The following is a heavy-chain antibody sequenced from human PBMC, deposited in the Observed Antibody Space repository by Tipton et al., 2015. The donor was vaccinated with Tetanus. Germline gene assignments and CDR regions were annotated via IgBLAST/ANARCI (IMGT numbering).Heavy chain of an antibody. Sequence: SLRLSCAASGFTFSSYAMSWVRQAPGKGLEWVSAISGSGGGTYYADSVKGRFTTSRDNSKNTLYLQMNSLRAEDTAVYYCAKAHHEANYYYYGMDVWGQGTTVTVSS. CDR2: ISGSGGGT. CDR3: AKAHHEANYYYYGMDV. V-gene: IGHV3-23*01. CDR1: GFTFSSYA. J-gene: IGHJ6*02.